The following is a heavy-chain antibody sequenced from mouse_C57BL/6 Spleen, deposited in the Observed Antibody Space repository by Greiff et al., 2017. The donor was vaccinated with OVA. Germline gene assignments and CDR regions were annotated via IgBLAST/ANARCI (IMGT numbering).Heavy chain of an antibody. V-gene: IGHV1-54*01. CDR2: INPGSGGT. CDR1: GYAFTNYL. CDR3: ARSGYYSNYGYFDY. Sequence: QVQLQQSGAELVRPGTSVKVSCKASGYAFTNYLIEWVKQRPGQGLEWIGVINPGSGGTNYNEKFKGKATLTADKSSSTAYMQLSSLTSEDSAVYFCARSGYYSNYGYFDYWGKGTTLTVSS. J-gene: IGHJ2*01. D-gene: IGHD2-5*01.